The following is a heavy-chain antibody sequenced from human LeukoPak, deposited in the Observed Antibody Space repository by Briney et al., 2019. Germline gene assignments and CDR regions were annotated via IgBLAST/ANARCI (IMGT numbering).Heavy chain of an antibody. V-gene: IGHV3-NL1*01. CDR2: IYSGGST. J-gene: IGHJ4*02. D-gene: IGHD6-19*01. Sequence: GGSLRLSCAASGFTFSSYGMHWVRQAPGKGLEWVSVIYSGGSTYYADSVKGRFTISRDNSKNTLYLQMNSLRAEDTAVYYCAKEAVAATRGYYFDYWGQGTLVTVSS. CDR1: GFTFSSYG. CDR3: AKEAVAATRGYYFDY.